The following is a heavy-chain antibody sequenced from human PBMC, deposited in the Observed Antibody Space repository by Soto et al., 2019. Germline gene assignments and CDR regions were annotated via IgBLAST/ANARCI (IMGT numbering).Heavy chain of an antibody. D-gene: IGHD6-13*01. V-gene: IGHV1-8*01. CDR3: ARRGYSSSWYYYYYYGMDV. CDR1: GYTFTSYD. J-gene: IGHJ6*02. CDR2: MNPNSGNT. Sequence: ASVKVSCKASGYTFTSYDINWVRQATGQGLEWMGWMNPNSGNTGYAQKFQGGVTMTRNTSISTAYMELSSLRSEDTAVYYCARRGYSSSWYYYYYYGMDVWGQGTTVTVS.